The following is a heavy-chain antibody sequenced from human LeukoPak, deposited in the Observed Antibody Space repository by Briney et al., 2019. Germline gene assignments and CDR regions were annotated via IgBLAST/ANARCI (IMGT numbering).Heavy chain of an antibody. CDR2: ISINGDNT. Sequence: GGSLRLSCPASGFTFSNYALQWVRQAPGERLGYVSAISINGDNTYYANSVKGRFTIYRDNSKNTLYLQMGSLRAEDMAVYYCARVLRDISGYYDYWGQGTLVTVSS. V-gene: IGHV3-64*01. CDR1: GFTFSNYA. D-gene: IGHD3-22*01. J-gene: IGHJ4*02. CDR3: ARVLRDISGYYDY.